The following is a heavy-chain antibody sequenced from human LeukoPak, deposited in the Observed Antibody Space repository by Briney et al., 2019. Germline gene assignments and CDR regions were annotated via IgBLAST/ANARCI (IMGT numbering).Heavy chain of an antibody. CDR2: IYYSGST. D-gene: IGHD3-10*01. Sequence: SETLSLTCTVSGGSISSSYWSWIRQPPGKGLEWIGYIYYSGSTNYNPSLKSRVTISVDTSKNQFSLKLSSVTAADTAVYYCARTGGVYYYGSGSSDYWGQGTLVTVSS. CDR1: GGSISSSY. J-gene: IGHJ4*02. CDR3: ARTGGVYYYGSGSSDY. V-gene: IGHV4-59*01.